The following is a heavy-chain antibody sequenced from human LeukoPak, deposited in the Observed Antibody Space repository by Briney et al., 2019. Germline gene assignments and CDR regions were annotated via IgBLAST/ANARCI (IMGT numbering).Heavy chain of an antibody. J-gene: IGHJ4*02. CDR3: ARGSTYYDSSGQVPFDY. V-gene: IGHV3-21*01. CDR2: ISSSSSYI. CDR1: GFTFSSYS. Sequence: GGSLRLSCAASGFTFSSYSMNWVRQAPGKGLEWVSSISSSSSYIYYADSVKGRFTISRDNAKNSLYLQMNSLRAEDTAVYYCARGSTYYDSSGQVPFDYWGQGTLVTVSS. D-gene: IGHD3-22*01.